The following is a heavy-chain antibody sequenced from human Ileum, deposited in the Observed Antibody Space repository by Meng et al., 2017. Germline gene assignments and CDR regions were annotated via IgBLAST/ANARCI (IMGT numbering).Heavy chain of an antibody. CDR1: GDSITNTNW. V-gene: IGHV4-4*02. CDR3: ARGGLTLERRPLDY. CDR2: VYHSGST. D-gene: IGHD1-1*01. J-gene: IGHJ4*02. Sequence: QVQLQDSGPGLVKPSGTLSLTCAVSGDSITNTNWWNWVRQPPGKGLEWIGEVYHSGSTNYNPSLQSRVTISIDKSKIQFSLNLTSVTVADTAVYYCARGGLTLERRPLDYWGQGTLVTASS.